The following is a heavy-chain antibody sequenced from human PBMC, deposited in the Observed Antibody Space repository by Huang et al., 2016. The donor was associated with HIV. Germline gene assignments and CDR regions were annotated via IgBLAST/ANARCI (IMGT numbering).Heavy chain of an antibody. CDR2: IEPGCSYT. D-gene: IGHD3-10*01. CDR1: GYNFDSYW. CDR3: ARQGLWLPPTDPFDY. V-gene: IGHV5-51*01. J-gene: IGHJ4*02. Sequence: EVHLVQSGAEVKEPGESLKISCQASGYNFDSYWIGWVRQMPGKGLAWIGGIEPGCSYTRYDPSFQGQVTISADQSINTAYLQWSSLKASDTAIYFCARQGLWLPPTDPFDYWGQGTPVTVSA.